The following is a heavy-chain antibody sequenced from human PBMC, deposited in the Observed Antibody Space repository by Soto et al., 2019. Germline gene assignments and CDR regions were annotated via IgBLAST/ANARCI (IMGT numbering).Heavy chain of an antibody. D-gene: IGHD3-22*01. CDR2: IYYTGST. Sequence: SETLSLTCTVSGGSVNTAPYHWSWIRQSPRNGLEWIGNIYYTGSTNYNPSFESRVAISLDTSNNQFSLRLTSLTAADTAVYFCARDHHSYYDTSGYYPYFDFWGQGTLVNRLL. CDR1: GGSVNTAPYH. J-gene: IGHJ4*02. CDR3: ARDHHSYYDTSGYYPYFDF. V-gene: IGHV4-61*01.